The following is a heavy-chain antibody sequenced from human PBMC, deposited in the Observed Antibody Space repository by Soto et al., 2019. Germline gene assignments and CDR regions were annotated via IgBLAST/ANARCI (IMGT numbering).Heavy chain of an antibody. D-gene: IGHD3-10*01. CDR2: IKQDGSEK. J-gene: IGHJ6*02. Sequence: EVQLVESGGGLVQPGGSLRLSCAASGFTFSSYWMSWVRQAPGKGLEWVANIKQDGSEKYYVDSVKCRFTISRDNAKNSLYLQMNSLRAEDTAVYYCARRDITMVRGVYYYYGMDVWGQGTTVTVSS. V-gene: IGHV3-7*05. CDR1: GFTFSSYW. CDR3: ARRDITMVRGVYYYYGMDV.